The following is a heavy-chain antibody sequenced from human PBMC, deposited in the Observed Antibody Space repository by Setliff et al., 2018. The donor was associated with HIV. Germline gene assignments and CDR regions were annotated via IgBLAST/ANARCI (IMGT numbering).Heavy chain of an antibody. V-gene: IGHV5-51*01. CDR2: IHPGDSDT. Sequence: GESLKISCKGSGYSFTSYWIGWVRQMPGKGLEWMGIIHPGDSDTRYSPSFQGQVTISADKSTTTAYLDWASLKASDTAMYYCAKHLSPGSGWYSKARGMDVWGQGTTVTVSS. J-gene: IGHJ6*02. CDR1: GYSFTSYW. CDR3: AKHLSPGSGWYSKARGMDV. D-gene: IGHD6-19*01.